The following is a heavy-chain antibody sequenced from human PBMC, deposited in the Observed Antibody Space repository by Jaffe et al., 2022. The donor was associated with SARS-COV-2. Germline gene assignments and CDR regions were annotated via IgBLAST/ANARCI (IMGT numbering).Heavy chain of an antibody. J-gene: IGHJ3*02. Sequence: EVQLVESGGGLVQPGGSLRLSCAASGFTFSSYAMHWVRQAPGKGLEYVSAISSNGGSTYYANSVKGRFTISRDNSKNTLYLQMGSLRAEDMAVYYCAIMTTVTTYAFDIWGQGTMVTVSS. CDR3: AIMTTVTTYAFDI. CDR2: ISSNGGST. V-gene: IGHV3-64*01. CDR1: GFTFSSYA. D-gene: IGHD4-17*01.